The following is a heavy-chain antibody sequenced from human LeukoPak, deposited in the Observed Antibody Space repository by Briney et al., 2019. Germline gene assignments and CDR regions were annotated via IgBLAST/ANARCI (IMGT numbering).Heavy chain of an antibody. D-gene: IGHD1-26*01. CDR2: IYPGDSDT. J-gene: IGHJ4*02. V-gene: IGHV5-51*01. CDR3: ERLGVGATPHSDY. Sequence: GESLKISCKGSGYSFTSYWIVWVRQMPGKGLEWMGIIYPGDSDTRYSPSFQGQVTISADKSISTAYLQWSSLKASDTAMSDCERLGVGATPHSDYWGQGTLVTVSS. CDR1: GYSFTSYW.